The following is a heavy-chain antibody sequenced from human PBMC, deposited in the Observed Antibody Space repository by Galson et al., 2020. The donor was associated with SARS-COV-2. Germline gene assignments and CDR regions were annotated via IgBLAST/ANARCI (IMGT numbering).Heavy chain of an antibody. Sequence: SETLSLTCTVSGGSISSSSYYWGRIRQPPGKGLEWIGSLYYSGSTYYNPSLKSRLTISVDTSKNQFSLKLSSVTAADTAVYYCARLGPGGSCYYDSSGYCHFDYWGQGTLVTVSS. D-gene: IGHD3-22*01. CDR1: GGSISSSSYY. J-gene: IGHJ4*02. CDR2: LYYSGST. CDR3: ARLGPGGSCYYDSSGYCHFDY. V-gene: IGHV4-39*01.